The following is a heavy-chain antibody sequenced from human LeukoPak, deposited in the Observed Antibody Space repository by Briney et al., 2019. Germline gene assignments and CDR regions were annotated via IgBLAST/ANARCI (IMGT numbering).Heavy chain of an antibody. CDR1: GFTFSSYG. Sequence: GGSPRLSCAASGFTFSSYGMHWVRQAPGKGLEWVAVIWYDGSNKYYADSVKGRFTISRDNSKNTLYLQMNSLRAEDTAVYYCARDRGYCSGGSCYSDAFDIWGQGTMVTVSS. V-gene: IGHV3-30*19. CDR3: ARDRGYCSGGSCYSDAFDI. J-gene: IGHJ3*02. CDR2: IWYDGSNK. D-gene: IGHD2-15*01.